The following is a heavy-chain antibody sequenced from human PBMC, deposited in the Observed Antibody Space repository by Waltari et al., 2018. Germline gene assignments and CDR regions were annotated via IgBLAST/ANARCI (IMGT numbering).Heavy chain of an antibody. CDR1: GFALRKIG. Sequence: EVQLVESGGNLVKAGGSLRLSGEVSGFALRKIGRSWGRQGPGKGLEWVGRIKSKIDGGTTDYAAPVSGRFRISRDDSKNMFYLEMDSLKTEDTAVYFCAGGPGTYWSGLLDYWGPGTLVTVSS. D-gene: IGHD3-3*01. J-gene: IGHJ4*02. CDR3: AGGPGTYWSGLLDY. V-gene: IGHV3-15*01. CDR2: IKSKIDGGTT.